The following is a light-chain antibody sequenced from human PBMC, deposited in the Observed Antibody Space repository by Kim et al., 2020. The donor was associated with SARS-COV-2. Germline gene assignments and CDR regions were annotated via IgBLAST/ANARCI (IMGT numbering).Light chain of an antibody. CDR2: QDS. CDR3: QAWDSSTVV. V-gene: IGLV3-1*01. CDR1: KLGDKY. J-gene: IGLJ2*01. Sequence: VSPGQTASITCSGDKLGDKYACWYQQKPGQSPVLVIYQDSKRPSGIPERFSGSNSGNTATLTISGTQAMDEADYYCQAWDSSTVVFGGVTQLTVL.